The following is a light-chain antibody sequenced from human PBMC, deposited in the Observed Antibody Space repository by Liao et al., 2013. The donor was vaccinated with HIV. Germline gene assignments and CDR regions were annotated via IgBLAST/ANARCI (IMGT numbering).Light chain of an antibody. J-gene: IGLJ2*01. CDR2: YDS. V-gene: IGLV3-1*01. CDR3: QVWDSSSDHDVV. CDR1: KLGEKY. Sequence: SYELTQPPAVSVSPGQTASITCSGDKLGEKYACWYQQKPGQAPVLVIYYDSDRPSGIPERFSGSNSGNTATLTISRVEGGDEADYYCQVWDSSSDHDVVFGGGTKLTAL.